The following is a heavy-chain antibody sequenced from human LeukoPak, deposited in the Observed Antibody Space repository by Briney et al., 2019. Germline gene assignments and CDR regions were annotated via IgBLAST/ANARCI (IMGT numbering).Heavy chain of an antibody. J-gene: IGHJ4*02. D-gene: IGHD2-21*02. V-gene: IGHV4-4*02. CDR3: ARDRCGGDCPLDY. Sequence: PSGTLSLTCAVSGGSISSSYRWTWVRQPPGKGLEWIGEIYHSGSTNYNPSLKSRVTISVDKSKNQFSLNLSSVTAADTAVYYCARDRCGGDCPLDYWGQGTLVTVSS. CDR2: IYHSGST. CDR1: GGSISSSYR.